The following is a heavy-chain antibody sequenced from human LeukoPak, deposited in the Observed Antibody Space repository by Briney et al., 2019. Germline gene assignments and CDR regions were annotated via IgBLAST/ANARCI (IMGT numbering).Heavy chain of an antibody. V-gene: IGHV3-23*01. Sequence: GGSLRLSCAVSGFTCSSYGMSWVRQDPGKGLEWVSSIGSSGRSTYYADSVKGRFTLSRDNSKNTLYLQMDSLRAEDTAVYYCAKLWLRFDAADYWGRGTLVTVSS. CDR3: AKLWLRFDAADY. CDR2: IGSSGRST. J-gene: IGHJ4*02. D-gene: IGHD5-12*01. CDR1: GFTCSSYG.